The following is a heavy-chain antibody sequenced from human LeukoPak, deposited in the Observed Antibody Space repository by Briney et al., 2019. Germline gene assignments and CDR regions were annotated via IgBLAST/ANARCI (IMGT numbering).Heavy chain of an antibody. V-gene: IGHV5-51*01. J-gene: IGHJ4*02. CDR2: IYPGDSDT. D-gene: IGHD1-1*01. CDR1: GYSFTSYW. CDR3: ARTSGAWKDYFDY. Sequence: KYGESLKISCKGSGYSFTSYWIGWVRQMPGKGLEWMGIIYPGDSDTRYSPSFQGQVTISADKTISTAYLQWSSLKASDTAMYYCARTSGAWKDYFDYWGQGTLVTVSS.